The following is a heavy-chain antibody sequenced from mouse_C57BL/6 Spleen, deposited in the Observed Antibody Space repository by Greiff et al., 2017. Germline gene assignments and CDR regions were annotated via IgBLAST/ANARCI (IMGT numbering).Heavy chain of an antibody. J-gene: IGHJ3*01. CDR3: ARSDYYGSSSPWFAY. V-gene: IGHV1-82*01. CDR1: GYAFSSSW. D-gene: IGHD1-1*01. CDR2: IYPGDGDT. Sequence: VQLQESGPELVKPGASVKISCKASGYAFSSSWMNWVKQRPGKGLEWIGRIYPGDGDTNYNGKFKGKATLTADKSSSTAYMQLSSLTSEDSAVYFCARSDYYGSSSPWFAYWGQGTLVTVSA.